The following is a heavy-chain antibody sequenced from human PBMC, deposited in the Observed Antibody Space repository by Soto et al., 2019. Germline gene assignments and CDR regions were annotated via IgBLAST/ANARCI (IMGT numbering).Heavy chain of an antibody. CDR3: GRQPGHCGSTTCFGYYSVDV. J-gene: IGHJ6*02. Sequence: SETLSVTCAVYGGYFSGYYSSWIRQTPGNGLEWIGEINHSGSTHYNPSLEGRVAISADTPNNQLSLRLSSVTAADTAVYYCGRQPGHCGSTTCFGYYSVDVWGQGTTVTVSS. CDR2: INHSGST. V-gene: IGHV4-34*01. CDR1: GGYFSGYY. D-gene: IGHD2-2*01.